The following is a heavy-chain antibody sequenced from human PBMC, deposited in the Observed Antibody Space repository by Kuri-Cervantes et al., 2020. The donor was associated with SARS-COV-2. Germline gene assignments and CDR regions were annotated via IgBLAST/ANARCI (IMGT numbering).Heavy chain of an antibody. D-gene: IGHD3-10*01. J-gene: IGHJ5*02. Sequence: GESLKISCAASGFTFSRHAMSWVRQAPGKGLEWVSVIYNGGQTTYYADSVKGRFSISRDDSKNTLFLQMNSLTVEDTAVYHCVKDFPFYDSGASWGQGTLVTVSS. CDR1: GFTFSRHA. CDR2: IYNGGQTT. V-gene: IGHV3-23*03. CDR3: VKDFPFYDSGAS.